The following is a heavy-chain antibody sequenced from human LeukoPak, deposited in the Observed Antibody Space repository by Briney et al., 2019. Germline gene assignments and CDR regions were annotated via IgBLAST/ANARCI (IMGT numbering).Heavy chain of an antibody. J-gene: IGHJ2*01. Sequence: PSETLSLTCAVYGGSFSGYYWSWIRQPPGKGLEWIGEINHSGSTNYNPSLKSRVTISVDTSKNQFSLKLSSVTAADTAVYYCARRRIAVDGPLYWYFDLWGRGTLVTVSS. CDR2: INHSGST. D-gene: IGHD6-19*01. V-gene: IGHV4-34*01. CDR3: ARRRIAVDGPLYWYFDL. CDR1: GGSFSGYY.